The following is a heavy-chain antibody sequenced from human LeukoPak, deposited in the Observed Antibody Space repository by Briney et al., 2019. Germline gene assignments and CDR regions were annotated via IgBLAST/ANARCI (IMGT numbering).Heavy chain of an antibody. CDR3: ASNGYSSSWYQSYYYYGMDV. J-gene: IGHJ6*02. CDR2: IYYSGST. D-gene: IGHD6-13*01. V-gene: IGHV4-59*01. CDR1: GGSISSYY. Sequence: PSETLSLTCTVSGGSISSYYWSWIRQPPGKGLEWIGYIYYSGSTNYNPSLKSRVTISVDTSKNQFSLKLSSVTAADTAVYYCASNGYSSSWYQSYYYYGMDVWGQGTTVTVSS.